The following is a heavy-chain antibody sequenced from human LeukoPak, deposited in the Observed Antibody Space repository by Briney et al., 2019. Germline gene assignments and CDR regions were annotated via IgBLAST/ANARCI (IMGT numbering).Heavy chain of an antibody. CDR3: ARGVLGPYYFDL. CDR1: GGTFRGYY. CDR2: IHYTGAT. D-gene: IGHD7-27*01. Sequence: SETLSLTCAVYGGTFRGYYWSWVRQPPGKGLEWIGAIHYTGATNYKPSLKRRVTISGDHSKNQVSLRVSSVTAADTAVYYCARGVLGPYYFDLWGRGTLVTVSS. J-gene: IGHJ2*01. V-gene: IGHV4-34*01.